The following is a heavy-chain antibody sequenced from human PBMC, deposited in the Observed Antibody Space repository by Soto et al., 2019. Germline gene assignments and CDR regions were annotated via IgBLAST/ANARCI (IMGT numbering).Heavy chain of an antibody. J-gene: IGHJ5*02. CDR3: ARGDTVVGATDSWFDP. CDR1: GGTFSSYA. CDR2: IIPIFGTA. V-gene: IGHV1-69*06. Sequence: ASVKVSCKASGGTFSSYAISWVRQAPGQGLEWMGGIIPIFGTANYAQKFQGRVTITADKSTSTAYMELSSLRSEDTAVYYCARGDTVVGATDSWFDPWGQGTLVTVSS. D-gene: IGHD2-15*01.